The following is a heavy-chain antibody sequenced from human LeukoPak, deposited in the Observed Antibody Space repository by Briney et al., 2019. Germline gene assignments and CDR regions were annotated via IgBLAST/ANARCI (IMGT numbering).Heavy chain of an antibody. J-gene: IGHJ5*02. Sequence: GGSLRLSCAASGFTFSSYGMHWVRQAPGKGLEWVAVISYDGSNKYYADSVKGRFTISRDNSKNTLYLQMNSLRAEDTAVYYCAKGEFDPWXQXTLVTVSS. CDR1: GFTFSSYG. CDR3: AKGEFDP. CDR2: ISYDGSNK. V-gene: IGHV3-30*18.